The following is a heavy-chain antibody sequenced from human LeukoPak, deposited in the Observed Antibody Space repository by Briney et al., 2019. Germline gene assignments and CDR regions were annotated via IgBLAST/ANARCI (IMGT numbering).Heavy chain of an antibody. CDR1: GYIFTSYG. CDR3: ARDGIEYGSGSGNFYSIGIDV. D-gene: IGHD3-10*01. J-gene: IGHJ6*02. V-gene: IGHV1-18*01. Sequence: GGSVKVSCKASGYIFTSYGISWVRQAPGQGLEWMGWITAYQGNTAWAQKFQGRVTMTTDTSTSTAYMELRSLRSDDTAVYYCARDGIEYGSGSGNFYSIGIDVWGQGTTVSVSS. CDR2: ITAYQGNT.